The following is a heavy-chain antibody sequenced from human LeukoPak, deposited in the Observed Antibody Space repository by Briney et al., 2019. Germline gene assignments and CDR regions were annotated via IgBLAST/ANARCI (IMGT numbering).Heavy chain of an antibody. CDR2: IIPIFGTA. CDR1: GGTFSSYA. CDR3: AISRHARDGYNRDY. V-gene: IGHV1-69*05. D-gene: IGHD5-24*01. Sequence: GASVKVSCKASGGTFSSYAISWVRQAPGQGLEWMGGIIPIFGTANYAQKFQGRVTITTDESTSTAYMELSSLRSEDTAVYYCAISRHARDGYNRDYWGQGTLVTVSS. J-gene: IGHJ4*02.